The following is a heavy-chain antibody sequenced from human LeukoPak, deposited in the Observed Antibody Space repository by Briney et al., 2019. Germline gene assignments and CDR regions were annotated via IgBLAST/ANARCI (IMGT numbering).Heavy chain of an antibody. D-gene: IGHD2-2*02. CDR2: INPNSGGT. V-gene: IGHV1-2*02. J-gene: IGHJ6*03. CDR3: ARVYRGYCSSTSCYTGSAYYYYYMDV. CDR1: GYTFTGYY. Sequence: ASVKVSCKASGYTFTGYYMHWVRQAPGQGLEWMGWINPNSGGTNYAQKFQGRVTMTRDTSISTAYMELSRLRSDDTAVYYCARVYRGYCSSTSCYTGSAYYYYYMDVWGKGTTVTVSS.